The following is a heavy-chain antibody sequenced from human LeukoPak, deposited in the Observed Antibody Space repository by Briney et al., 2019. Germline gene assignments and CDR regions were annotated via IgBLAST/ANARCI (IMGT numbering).Heavy chain of an antibody. J-gene: IGHJ4*02. V-gene: IGHV3-23*01. CDR2: ISGGGGTT. CDR3: ATLRSVYYFDN. Sequence: GGSLRLSCAASGFTFSSYAMTWVRQAPGKGLEWVSTISGGGGTTYYADSVKGRFTISRDNSKNTLYLQMSSLRADDTAVYYCATLRSVYYFDNWGQGTLVTVSS. CDR1: GFTFSSYA. D-gene: IGHD2-15*01.